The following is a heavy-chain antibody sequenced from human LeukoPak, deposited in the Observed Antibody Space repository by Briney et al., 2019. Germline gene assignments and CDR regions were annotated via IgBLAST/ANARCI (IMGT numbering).Heavy chain of an antibody. J-gene: IGHJ4*02. CDR3: ARGYALYSGRYIDFDY. D-gene: IGHD1-26*01. CDR1: GYTFTGHY. CDR2: INPNNGGT. Sequence: ASVTVSCKASGYTFTGHYMHWVRQAPGQGLEWMGWINPNNGGTNYAQKFQGRVTMTRDTSISTAYMELSRLRSDDTAVYYCARGYALYSGRYIDFDYWGQGTLVTVSS. V-gene: IGHV1-2*02.